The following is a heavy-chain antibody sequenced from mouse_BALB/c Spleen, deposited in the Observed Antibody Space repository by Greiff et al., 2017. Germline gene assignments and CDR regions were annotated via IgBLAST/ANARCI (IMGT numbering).Heavy chain of an antibody. Sequence: VQLQQSAAELARPGASVKMSCKASGYTFTSYTMHWVKQRPGQGLEWIGYINPSSGYTEYNQKFKDKTTLTADKSSSTAYMQLSSLTSEDSAVYYCARDDYDGGGYWGQGTTLTVSS. CDR2: INPSSGYT. J-gene: IGHJ2*01. CDR3: ARDDYDGGGY. CDR1: GYTFTSYT. D-gene: IGHD2-4*01. V-gene: IGHV1-4*02.